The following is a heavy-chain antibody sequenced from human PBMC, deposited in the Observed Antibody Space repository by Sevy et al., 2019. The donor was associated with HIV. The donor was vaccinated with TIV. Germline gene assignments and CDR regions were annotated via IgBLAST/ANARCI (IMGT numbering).Heavy chain of an antibody. CDR3: ARERGTYYDTSGYPYLLEAGFDY. CDR2: INSDSDTM. D-gene: IGHD3-22*01. J-gene: IGHJ4*02. CDR1: GFPFNYYA. V-gene: IGHV3-48*02. Sequence: GWSLRLSCVASGFPFNYYAMNWVRQAPGKGLEWILYINSDSDTMYYGDSVKGRFTISRDNAKNSLYLQMNSLRDEDTAVYYCARERGTYYDTSGYPYLLEAGFDYWGQGTLVTVSS.